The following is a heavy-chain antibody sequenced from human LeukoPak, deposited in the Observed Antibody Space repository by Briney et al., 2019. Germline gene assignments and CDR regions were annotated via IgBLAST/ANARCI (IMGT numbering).Heavy chain of an antibody. CDR1: GGSISSYY. V-gene: IGHV4-59*01. D-gene: IGHD6-13*01. Sequence: PSETLSLTCTVSGGSISSYYWSWIRQPPGKGLEWIGYIYYSGITNYNPSLKSRVTISVDTSKNQFSLKLNSVTAADTAVYYCARAASSWSFDYWGQGTLVTVS. CDR2: IYYSGIT. J-gene: IGHJ4*02. CDR3: ARAASSWSFDY.